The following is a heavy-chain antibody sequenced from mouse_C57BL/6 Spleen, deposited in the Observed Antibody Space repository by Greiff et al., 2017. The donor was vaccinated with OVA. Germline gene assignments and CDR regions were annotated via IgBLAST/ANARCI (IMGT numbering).Heavy chain of an antibody. V-gene: IGHV1-72*01. Sequence: QVQLQQPGAELVKPGASVKLSCKASGYTFTSYWMHWVKQRPGRGLEWIGRIDPNSGGTKYNEKFKSKATLTVDKPSSTAYMQLSSLTSEDSAVYYCARQASLTTVVDWFAYWGQGTLVTVSA. CDR1: GYTFTSYW. J-gene: IGHJ3*01. D-gene: IGHD1-1*01. CDR2: IDPNSGGT. CDR3: ARQASLTTVVDWFAY.